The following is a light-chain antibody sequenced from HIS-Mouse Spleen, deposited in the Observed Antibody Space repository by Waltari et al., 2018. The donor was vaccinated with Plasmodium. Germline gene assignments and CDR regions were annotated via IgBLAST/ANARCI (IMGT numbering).Light chain of an antibody. Sequence: AIRMTQSPSSFSASTGDRVTITCRASQGISSYLAWYQQKPGKAPTRLIYAASTLQSGFPSRFSVSGSGTDFTLTISCLQSEDFATYYCQQYYSYLLTFGGGTKVEIK. CDR3: QQYYSYLLT. J-gene: IGKJ4*01. V-gene: IGKV1-8*01. CDR2: AAS. CDR1: QGISSY.